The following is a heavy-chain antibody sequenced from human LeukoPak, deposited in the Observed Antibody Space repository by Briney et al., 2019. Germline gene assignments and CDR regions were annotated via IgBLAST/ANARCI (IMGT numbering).Heavy chain of an antibody. CDR1: GVSISSYY. Sequence: SETLSLTCAVSGVSISSYYWSWIRQPAGKGLEWIGRIYTSGSTNYNPSLKSRVPISVDTSKNQFSLKLSSVTAADTAVYYCARGVDIGLSSVWGQGTLVTVSS. V-gene: IGHV4-4*07. CDR3: ARGVDIGLSSV. J-gene: IGHJ4*02. CDR2: IYTSGST. D-gene: IGHD5-12*01.